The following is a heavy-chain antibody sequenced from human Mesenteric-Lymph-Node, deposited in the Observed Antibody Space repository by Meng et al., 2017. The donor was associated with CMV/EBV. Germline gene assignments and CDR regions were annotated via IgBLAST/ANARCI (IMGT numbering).Heavy chain of an antibody. CDR2: MRYDGSNQ. D-gene: IGHD2-2*01. J-gene: IGHJ4*02. V-gene: IGHV3-30*02. Sequence: GESLKISCAASGFTFSSYGIHWVRQAPGKGLEWVAFMRYDGSNQYYADSVKGRFTMSRDNSKNTLYLQMDNLRVEDAAVYYCARPVVPAAIHYFHYWGQGTLVTVSS. CDR3: ARPVVPAAIHYFHY. CDR1: GFTFSSYG.